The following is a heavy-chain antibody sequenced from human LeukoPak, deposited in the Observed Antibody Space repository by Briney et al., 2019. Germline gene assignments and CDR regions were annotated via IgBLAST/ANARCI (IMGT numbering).Heavy chain of an antibody. D-gene: IGHD4-17*01. CDR2: IYHSGTT. V-gene: IGHV4-38-2*01. CDR1: GYSITSGYF. Sequence: SETLSLTCGVSGYSITSGYFWGWLRQPPGKGLEWIGSIYHSGTTYYNPSLKSRVTISVDTSKNQFSLRLSSVTAADTAVYYCASPPDTSDYGAAFDFWGQGTLVTVSS. J-gene: IGHJ4*02. CDR3: ASPPDTSDYGAAFDF.